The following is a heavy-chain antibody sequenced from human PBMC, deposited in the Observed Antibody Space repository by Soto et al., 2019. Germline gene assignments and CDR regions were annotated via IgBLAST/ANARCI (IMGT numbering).Heavy chain of an antibody. V-gene: IGHV2-5*02. Sequence: SGPTLVNPTQTLTLTCTFSGFSLSTSGVGVGWIRQPPGKALEWLALIYWDDDKRYNPSLRSRLTITKDTSKKHVVLTMSNMDPVDTATYYCVQSRCGGDCLTFYSSHAYYGLDVWGQGTTVTVSS. J-gene: IGHJ6*02. D-gene: IGHD2-21*02. CDR2: IYWDDDK. CDR3: VQSRCGGDCLTFYSSHAYYGLDV. CDR1: GFSLSTSGVG.